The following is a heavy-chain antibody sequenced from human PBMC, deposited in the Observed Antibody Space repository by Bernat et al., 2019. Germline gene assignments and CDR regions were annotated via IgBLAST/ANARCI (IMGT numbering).Heavy chain of an antibody. J-gene: IGHJ3*02. Sequence: QVQLQESGPGLVKPSETLSLTYTVSGGSISSYYWSWIRQPPGKGLEWIGYIYYSGSTNYNPSLKSRVTISVDTSKNQFSLKLSSVTAADTAVYYCARDDYGDTDAFDIWGQGTMVTVSS. V-gene: IGHV4-59*01. CDR2: IYYSGST. CDR1: GGSISSYY. D-gene: IGHD4-17*01. CDR3: ARDDYGDTDAFDI.